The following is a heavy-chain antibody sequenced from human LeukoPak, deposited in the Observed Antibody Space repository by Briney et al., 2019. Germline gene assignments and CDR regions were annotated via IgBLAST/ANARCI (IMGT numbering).Heavy chain of an antibody. CDR3: ARSQYIIAAAGTGFDY. V-gene: IGHV4-59*08. J-gene: IGHJ4*02. D-gene: IGHD6-13*01. Sequence: SDTLSLTCTVSGGSIRSSYWSWIRQPPGKGLEWIGYIFYSGSTTYNPSLKSRVTMSVDTSKNQFSLKLSSVTAADTAVYYCARSQYIIAAAGTGFDYWGQGTLVTVSS. CDR2: IFYSGST. CDR1: GGSIRSSY.